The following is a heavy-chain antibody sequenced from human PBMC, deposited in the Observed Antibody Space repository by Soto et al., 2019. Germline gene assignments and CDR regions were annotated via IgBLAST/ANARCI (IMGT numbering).Heavy chain of an antibody. D-gene: IGHD6-19*01. CDR3: ARVTPSGDNDY. Sequence: QVQLVQSGAAVKKPGASVRVSCKASGYIFAIYHISWVRQAPGQRLEWMGWINVYSGKTNYAQKVQGRVTMTTDTSTSTAYMELRSLRADDTAVYYCARVTPSGDNDYWGQGTLVTVSS. CDR2: INVYSGKT. V-gene: IGHV1-18*04. CDR1: GYIFAIYH. J-gene: IGHJ4*02.